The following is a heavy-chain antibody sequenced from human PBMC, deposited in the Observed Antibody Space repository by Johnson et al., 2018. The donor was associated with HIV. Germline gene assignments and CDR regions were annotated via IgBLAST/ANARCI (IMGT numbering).Heavy chain of an antibody. V-gene: IGHV3-66*01. CDR1: GFTVSSNY. Sequence: EVQLVESGGGLVQPGGSLRLSCAASGFTVSSNYMSWVRQAPGKGLEWVSVIYSGGSTYYADSVKGRFTISRDNSKNTLYLQMNSLRAEDTAVYYCARGLDAEGDAFDIWGQGTMVTVSS. D-gene: IGHD3-9*01. J-gene: IGHJ3*02. CDR3: ARGLDAEGDAFDI. CDR2: IYSGGST.